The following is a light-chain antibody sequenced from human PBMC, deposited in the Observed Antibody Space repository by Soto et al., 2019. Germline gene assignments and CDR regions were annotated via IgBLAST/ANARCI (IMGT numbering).Light chain of an antibody. Sequence: DFQMTQSPSTLSASVGDRVTITCRASQNIRSRLAWFQQKPGKAPKLLIYDASSLESGVPQRFSGSGSGTEFTLTISSLQPGDFATYYCQQYNSYSPWTFGQGTKVDIK. V-gene: IGKV1-5*01. CDR3: QQYNSYSPWT. CDR1: QNIRSR. CDR2: DAS. J-gene: IGKJ1*01.